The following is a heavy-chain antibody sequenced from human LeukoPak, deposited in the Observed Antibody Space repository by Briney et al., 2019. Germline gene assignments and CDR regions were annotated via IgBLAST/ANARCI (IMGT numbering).Heavy chain of an antibody. CDR1: GFTFSDYY. V-gene: IGHV3-11*05. CDR2: ISGSSSYT. Sequence: PGGSLRLSCAASGFTFSDYYMSWIRQAPGKGLEWVSYISGSSSYTIYADSVKGRFNISRDNSKNTLYLQMNSLRAEDTAVYYCAKVEESYYYDSSGYYFDYWGQGTLVTVSS. D-gene: IGHD3-22*01. J-gene: IGHJ4*02. CDR3: AKVEESYYYDSSGYYFDY.